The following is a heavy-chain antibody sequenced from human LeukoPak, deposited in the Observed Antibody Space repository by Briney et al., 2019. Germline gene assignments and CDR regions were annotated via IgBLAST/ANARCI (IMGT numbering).Heavy chain of an antibody. Sequence: PGGSLRLSCAASGFTFSAYWMHWVRQVPGKGLVWVSRINNDGTATFFADSVKGRFTISRDNSKNTLYLQMNSLRADDTAVYYCARAYSSMWYPHFDYWGQGTLVTVSS. CDR3: ARAYSSMWYPHFDY. V-gene: IGHV3-74*01. CDR2: INNDGTAT. CDR1: GFTFSAYW. D-gene: IGHD6-13*01. J-gene: IGHJ4*02.